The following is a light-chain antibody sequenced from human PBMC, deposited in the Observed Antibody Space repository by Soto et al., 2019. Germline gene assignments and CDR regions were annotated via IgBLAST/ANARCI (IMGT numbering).Light chain of an antibody. CDR3: QQRNNWLT. CDR2: GPS. CDR1: QSVSSS. J-gene: IGKJ4*01. Sequence: EIVMTQSPATLSVSPGERATLSCRASQSVSSSLAWYQQKPGQAPRLLIYGPSTRAAGIPARFSGSGSGTDFTLTIGSLEPEDFAVYFCQQRNNWLTFGGGTKVEIK. V-gene: IGKV3D-15*01.